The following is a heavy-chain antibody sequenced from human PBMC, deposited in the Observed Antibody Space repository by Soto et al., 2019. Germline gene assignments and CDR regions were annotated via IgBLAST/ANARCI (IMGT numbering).Heavy chain of an antibody. Sequence: QVQLQESGPGLVKPSETLSLTCTVSGGSISSYYWSWIRQPPGKGLEWIGYIYYSGSTNYNPSLKSRVTISVDTSKIQFSLKLSSVTAADTAVYYCARDSAAAGPYYFDYWGQGTLVTVSS. CDR2: IYYSGST. J-gene: IGHJ4*02. CDR1: GGSISSYY. CDR3: ARDSAAAGPYYFDY. D-gene: IGHD6-13*01. V-gene: IGHV4-59*01.